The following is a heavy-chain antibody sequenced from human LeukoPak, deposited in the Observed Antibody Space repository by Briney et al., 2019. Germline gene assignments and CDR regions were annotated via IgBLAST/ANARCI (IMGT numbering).Heavy chain of an antibody. D-gene: IGHD2-2*01. CDR2: ISFSGDNT. Sequence: LPGGSLRLSCAASGFTFRDSAMTWVRQAPGKGLEWVSLISFSGDNTYYRDSVKGRFTVSRDNSKNTLFLQMNSLRAEDTAVYYCAKGGYCSSTSCYVGWFDPWGQGTLVTVSS. J-gene: IGHJ5*02. V-gene: IGHV3-23*01. CDR3: AKGGYCSSTSCYVGWFDP. CDR1: GFTFRDSA.